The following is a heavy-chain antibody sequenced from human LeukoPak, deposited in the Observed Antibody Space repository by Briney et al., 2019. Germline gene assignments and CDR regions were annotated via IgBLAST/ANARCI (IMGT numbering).Heavy chain of an antibody. CDR2: ISSSSSYI. V-gene: IGHV3-21*01. Sequence: GGSLRLSCAASGFTFSSYSMNWVRQAPGKGLEWVSSISSSSSYIYYADPVKGRFTISRDNAKNSLYLQMNSLRAEDTAVYYCARVAVPRFLEWSHFDYWGQGTLVTVSS. J-gene: IGHJ4*02. CDR3: ARVAVPRFLEWSHFDY. CDR1: GFTFSSYS. D-gene: IGHD3-3*01.